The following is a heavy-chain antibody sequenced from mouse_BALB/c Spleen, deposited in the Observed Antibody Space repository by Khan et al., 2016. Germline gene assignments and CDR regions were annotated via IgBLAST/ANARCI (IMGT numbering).Heavy chain of an antibody. Sequence: EVKLLESGGGLVQPGGSLKLSCAASGFDFRGYWMSWVRQAPGKGLEWIGEINPDSRTINYSPSLKDKFTISRDNAKSTLYLQISKVRSEDTARYYCARAGYYGYLVYWGQATLVNISA. V-gene: IGHV4-1*02. J-gene: IGHJ3*01. D-gene: IGHD1-1*01. CDR2: INPDSRTI. CDR1: GFDFRGYW. CDR3: ARAGYYGYLVY.